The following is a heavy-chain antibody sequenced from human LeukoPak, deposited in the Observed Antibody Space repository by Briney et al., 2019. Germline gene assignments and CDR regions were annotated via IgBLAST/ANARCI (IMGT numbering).Heavy chain of an antibody. CDR3: ARGLGKGEIDY. CDR2: ISYDGSNK. D-gene: IGHD2-21*01. V-gene: IGHV3-30*04. Sequence: GVSLRLSCAASGFTFSSYAMHWVRQAPGKGLEWVAVISYDGSNKYYADSVKGRFTISRDNSKNTLYLQMNSLRAEDTAVYYCARGLGKGEIDYWGQGTLVTVSS. CDR1: GFTFSSYA. J-gene: IGHJ4*02.